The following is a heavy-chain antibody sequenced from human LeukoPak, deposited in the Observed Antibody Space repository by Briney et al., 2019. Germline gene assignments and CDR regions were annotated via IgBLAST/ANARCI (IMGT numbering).Heavy chain of an antibody. CDR2: MNPNSGNT. V-gene: IGHV1-8*01. D-gene: IGHD5-18*01. CDR1: GYTFTSYD. Sequence: ASVKVSCKASGYTFTSYDINWVRQATGQGLEWMGWMNPNSGNTGYAQKFQGRVTMTRNTSISTAYMELSSLRSEDTAVYYCARALQLWWSEGMDVWGQGTTVTVSS. CDR3: ARALQLWWSEGMDV. J-gene: IGHJ6*02.